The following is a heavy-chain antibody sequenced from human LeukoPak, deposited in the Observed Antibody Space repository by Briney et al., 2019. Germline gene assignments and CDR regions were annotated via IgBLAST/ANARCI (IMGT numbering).Heavy chain of an antibody. CDR1: GFAFSHYS. CDR3: AVDFSTSTGY. Sequence: GGSLRLSCAASGFAFSHYSMNWVRQAPGKGLEWVSSISSSSQYTYYADSVKGRFTISRDNAKNSLYLQMNSLGAEDTAIYYCAVDFSTSTGYWRQGTLVTVSS. J-gene: IGHJ4*02. CDR2: ISSSSQYT. D-gene: IGHD2/OR15-2a*01. V-gene: IGHV3-21*01.